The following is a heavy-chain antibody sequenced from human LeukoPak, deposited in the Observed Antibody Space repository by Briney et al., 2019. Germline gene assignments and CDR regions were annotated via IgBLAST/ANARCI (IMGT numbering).Heavy chain of an antibody. Sequence: GGSLRLSCAASGFTFSSSAMGWVRRAPQKGLEWVSAIPASGPKTYYTGSVRGRFTISRDNSKNTLYLQMNSLRAEDTAVYYCAKDRERATTEIDYWGQGTLVTVSS. J-gene: IGHJ4*02. D-gene: IGHD1-26*01. CDR3: AKDRERATTEIDY. CDR2: IPASGPKT. CDR1: GFTFSSSA. V-gene: IGHV3-23*01.